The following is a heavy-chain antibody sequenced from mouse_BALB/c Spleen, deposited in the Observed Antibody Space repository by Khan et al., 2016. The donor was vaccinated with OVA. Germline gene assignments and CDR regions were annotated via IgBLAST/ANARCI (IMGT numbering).Heavy chain of an antibody. V-gene: IGHV1-7*01. CDR1: FYTLPIYW. CDR2: INPSTGYA. CDR3: ALWLQEDY. D-gene: IGHD2-2*01. Sequence: QVQLQQSGAELSPPLASVPLSFPSSFYTLPIYWIHWIKQRPGQGLEWIGYINPSTGYAEYNQKFKDKATLTADKSSTTAYMQLSSLTSEDSAVYYCALWLQEDYWGQGATLTVSS. J-gene: IGHJ2*01.